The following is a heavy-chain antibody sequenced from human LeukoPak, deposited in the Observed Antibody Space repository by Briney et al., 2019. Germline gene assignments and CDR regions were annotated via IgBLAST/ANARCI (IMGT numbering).Heavy chain of an antibody. CDR2: IYGSGIT. D-gene: IGHD3-22*01. Sequence: SETLSLTCTVSGGSIISNYWSWIRQSAGTGLEWIGRIYGSGITDYNPSLKSRVTMSLDTSRKQFSLRLTSVTAADTAVYYCARLKFYDSTGYSPGYYMDVRGKGTTVSVFS. J-gene: IGHJ6*03. CDR3: ARLKFYDSTGYSPGYYMDV. CDR1: GGSIISNY. V-gene: IGHV4-4*07.